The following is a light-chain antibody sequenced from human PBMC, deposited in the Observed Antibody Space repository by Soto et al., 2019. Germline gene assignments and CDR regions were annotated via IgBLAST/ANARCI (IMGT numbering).Light chain of an antibody. Sequence: QLVLTQSPSASXSXXXSXXXXXXXXXXXXSYAIAWHQQQPEKGPRYLMKLNSDGSHSKGDGIPDRFSGSSSGAERYLTISSLQSEDEADYYCQTWGTGIVVFGGGTKLTVL. CDR2: LNSDGSH. V-gene: IGLV4-69*01. CDR3: QTWGTGIVV. J-gene: IGLJ2*01. CDR1: XXXXSYA.